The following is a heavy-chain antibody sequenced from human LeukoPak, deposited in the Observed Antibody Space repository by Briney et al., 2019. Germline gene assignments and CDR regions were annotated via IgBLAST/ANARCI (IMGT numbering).Heavy chain of an antibody. CDR3: ASRGWPLSLPPYSSGWYFDY. V-gene: IGHV1-69*01. CDR2: IIPIFGTA. D-gene: IGHD6-19*01. J-gene: IGHJ4*02. CDR1: GGTFSSYA. Sequence: ASVKVSCKASGGTFSSYAISWVRQAPGQGLEWMGGIIPIFGTANYAQKFQGRVTITADESTSTAYMELSSLRSEDTAVYYCASRGWPLSLPPYSSGWYFDYWGQGTLVTVSS.